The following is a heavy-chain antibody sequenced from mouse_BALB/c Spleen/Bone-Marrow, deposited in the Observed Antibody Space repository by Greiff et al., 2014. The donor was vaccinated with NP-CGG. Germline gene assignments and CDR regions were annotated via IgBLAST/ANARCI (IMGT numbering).Heavy chain of an antibody. V-gene: IGHV1-87*01. CDR3: ARALHYYGSSYGAMDY. Sequence: SGAELARPEASVKLSCKASGYTFTSYWMQWIKQRPGQGLEWIGAIYPGDGDTRFTQKFKGKATLTADKSSSTAYMQLSSLASEDSAVYYCARALHYYGSSYGAMDYWGQGTSVTVSS. J-gene: IGHJ4*01. CDR1: GYTFTSYW. D-gene: IGHD1-1*01. CDR2: IYPGDGDT.